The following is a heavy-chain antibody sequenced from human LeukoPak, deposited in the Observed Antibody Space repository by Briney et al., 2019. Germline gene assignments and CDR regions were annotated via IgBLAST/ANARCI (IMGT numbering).Heavy chain of an antibody. D-gene: IGHD3-16*01. CDR3: AGVKNYANWFDP. CDR1: GGSFSVYY. V-gene: IGHV4-34*01. Sequence: SETLSLTCAVYGGSFSVYYWSWIRQPPGKGLEWIGEINHSGNTNYNPSLKSRVTISVDTSKNQVSLKLSSVTAADTAVYYCAGVKNYANWFDPWGQGTLVTVSS. CDR2: INHSGNT. J-gene: IGHJ5*02.